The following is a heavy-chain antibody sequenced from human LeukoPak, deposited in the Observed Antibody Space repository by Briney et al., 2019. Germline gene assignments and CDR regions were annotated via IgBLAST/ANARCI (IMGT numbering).Heavy chain of an antibody. D-gene: IGHD2-2*02. CDR2: IYYSGST. Sequence: SETLSLTCTVSGGSISSSSYYWGWIRQPPGKGLEWIGSIYYSGSTFYNPSLKSRVTISVDTSKNQFSLKLSSVTAADTAVHFCARQSSTSCYIDYWGQGTLVAVSS. CDR3: ARQSSTSCYIDY. J-gene: IGHJ4*02. V-gene: IGHV4-39*01. CDR1: GGSISSSSYY.